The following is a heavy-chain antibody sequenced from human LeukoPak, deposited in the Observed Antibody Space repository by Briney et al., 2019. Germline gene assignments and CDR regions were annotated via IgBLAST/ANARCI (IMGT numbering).Heavy chain of an antibody. CDR3: AKGYSGWYNVFAHFDY. Sequence: GGSLRLSCAASGFTFSSYGMHWVRQAPGKGLEWVAVIWYDGSNKYYADSVKGRFTISRDNSKNTLYLQMNSLRAEDTAVYYCAKGYSGWYNVFAHFDYWGQGTLVTVSS. CDR2: IWYDGSNK. D-gene: IGHD6-19*01. V-gene: IGHV3-30*02. CDR1: GFTFSSYG. J-gene: IGHJ4*02.